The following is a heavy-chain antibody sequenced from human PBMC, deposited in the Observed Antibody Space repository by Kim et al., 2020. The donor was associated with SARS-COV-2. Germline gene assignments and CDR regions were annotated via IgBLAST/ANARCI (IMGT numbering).Heavy chain of an antibody. J-gene: IGHJ6*02. D-gene: IGHD5-18*01. CDR3: ASGDTGAAVGMDV. V-gene: IGHV3-11*06. Sequence: YAAAAKGRFTISRDNAKNSLYLQMNSLRAEDSGVYYCASGDTGAAVGMDVWGQGTTVTVSS.